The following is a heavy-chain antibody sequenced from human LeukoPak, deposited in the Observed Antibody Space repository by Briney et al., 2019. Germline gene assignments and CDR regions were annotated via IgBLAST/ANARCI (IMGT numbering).Heavy chain of an antibody. J-gene: IGHJ4*02. V-gene: IGHV3-30-3*01. CDR2: ISYDGSNK. D-gene: IGHD2-15*01. CDR1: GFTFSSYA. Sequence: GGSLRLSCAASGFTFSSYAMHWVRQAPGKGLEWVAVISYDGSNKYYADSVKGRFTISRDNSKNTLYLQMNSLRAEDTAVYYCAGLLGWPLDYWGQGTLVTVSS. CDR3: AGLLGWPLDY.